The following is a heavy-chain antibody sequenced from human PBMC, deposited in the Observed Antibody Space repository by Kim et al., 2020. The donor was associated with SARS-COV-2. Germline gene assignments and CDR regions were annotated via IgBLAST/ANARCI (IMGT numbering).Heavy chain of an antibody. D-gene: IGHD2-15*01. CDR3: AREDYVIVVPSSLQGAFDI. J-gene: IGHJ3*02. Sequence: SRVTISVDKSKNQFSLKLSSVTAADTAVYYCAREDYVIVVPSSLQGAFDIWGQGTMVTVSS. V-gene: IGHV4-4*02.